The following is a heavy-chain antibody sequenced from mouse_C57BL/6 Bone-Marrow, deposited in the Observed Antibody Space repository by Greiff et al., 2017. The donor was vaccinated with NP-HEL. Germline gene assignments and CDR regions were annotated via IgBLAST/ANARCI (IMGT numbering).Heavy chain of an antibody. D-gene: IGHD2-1*01. CDR2: IYPRSGNT. J-gene: IGHJ1*03. CDR1: GYTFTSYG. Sequence: VKLMESGAELARPGASVKLSCKASGYTFTSYGISWVKQRTGQGLEWIGEIYPRSGNTYYNEKFKGKATLTADKSSSTAYMELRSLTSEDSAVYFCARSGYYGNYGYCDVWGTGTTVTVSS. V-gene: IGHV1-81*01. CDR3: ARSGYYGNYGYCDV.